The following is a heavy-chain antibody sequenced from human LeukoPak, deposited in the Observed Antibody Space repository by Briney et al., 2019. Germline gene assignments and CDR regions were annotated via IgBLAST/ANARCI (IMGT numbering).Heavy chain of an antibody. D-gene: IGHD6-13*01. CDR3: ARHGSSWSFDY. J-gene: IGHJ4*02. Sequence: SETLSLTCTDSGGSISTYYWSWIRQSPGKGLEWIGYIYYSGSTNYNPSLKSRVTISIDTSKNQFSLRLNSVTAADTAVYYCARHGSSWSFDYWGQGILVTVSS. CDR2: IYYSGST. CDR1: GGSISTYY. V-gene: IGHV4-59*08.